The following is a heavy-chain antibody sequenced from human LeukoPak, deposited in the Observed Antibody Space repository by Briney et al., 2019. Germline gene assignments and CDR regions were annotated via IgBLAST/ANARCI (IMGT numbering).Heavy chain of an antibody. CDR1: GFTFSSYW. D-gene: IGHD2-8*01. CDR3: ARDPGVRLPY. J-gene: IGHJ4*02. CDR2: IKQDGSEK. Sequence: PGGSLRLSGAASGFTFSSYWMSWVRQAPGKGLEWVANIKQDGSEKYYVDCVRGRFTISRDNAKNSLYLQMNSLRAEDTAVYYCARDPGVRLPYWGQGTLVTVSS. V-gene: IGHV3-7*01.